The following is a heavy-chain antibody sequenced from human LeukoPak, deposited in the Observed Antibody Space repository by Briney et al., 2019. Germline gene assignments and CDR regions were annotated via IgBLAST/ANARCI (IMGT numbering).Heavy chain of an antibody. V-gene: IGHV3-21*01. CDR3: ARAGYCSGGSCYRDFDY. CDR2: ISSSSSYI. D-gene: IGHD2-15*01. Sequence: PGGSLRLSCAASGFTFSSYSMNWVRQAPGKGLEWVSSISSSSSYIYYADSVKGRSTISRDNAKNSLYLQMNSLRAEDTAVYYCARAGYCSGGSCYRDFDYWGQGTLVTVSS. CDR1: GFTFSSYS. J-gene: IGHJ4*02.